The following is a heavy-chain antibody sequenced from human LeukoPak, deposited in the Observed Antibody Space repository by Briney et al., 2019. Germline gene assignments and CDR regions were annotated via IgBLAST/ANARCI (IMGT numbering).Heavy chain of an antibody. J-gene: IGHJ4*02. CDR1: GFTFSSYA. CDR2: ISYDGSNK. Sequence: GGSLRLSCAASGFTFSSYAMHWVRQAPGKGLEWVAVISYDGSNKYYADSVKGRFTISRDNSKNTLYLQMNSLRAEDTAVYYCARCPHLELYYFDYWGQGTLVTVSS. V-gene: IGHV3-30*04. CDR3: ARCPHLELYYFDY. D-gene: IGHD1-7*01.